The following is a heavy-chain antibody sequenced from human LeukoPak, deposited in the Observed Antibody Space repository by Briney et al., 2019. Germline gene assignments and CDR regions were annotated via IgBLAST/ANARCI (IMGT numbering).Heavy chain of an antibody. J-gene: IGHJ6*02. D-gene: IGHD6-13*01. Sequence: PGGSLRLSCGASGFTFSSHWMAWVRQAPGKGLEWVANIKQDGSEKYYVDSVKGQFTISRDNAKNSLYLQMDSLRAEDTAVYYCAKGGSSWQPYYYGMDVWGQGTTVTVSS. CDR1: GFTFSSHW. V-gene: IGHV3-7*03. CDR3: AKGGSSWQPYYYGMDV. CDR2: IKQDGSEK.